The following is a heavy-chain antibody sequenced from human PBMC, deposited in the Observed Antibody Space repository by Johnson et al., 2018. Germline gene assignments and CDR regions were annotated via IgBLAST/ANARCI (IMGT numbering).Heavy chain of an antibody. Sequence: VQLVESGAEVKKPGESLKISCKGSGYSFISYWIGWVRQMPGKGLEWMGIIYPGDSDSRDSPSFQGQVTISADRSITTAYLQWSRLKASDTAMYYCARSVTPEGGDFQHWGQGTLVTVSS. D-gene: IGHD4-11*01. CDR2: IYPGDSDS. CDR1: GYSFISYW. V-gene: IGHV5-51*01. CDR3: ARSVTPEGGDFQH. J-gene: IGHJ1*01.